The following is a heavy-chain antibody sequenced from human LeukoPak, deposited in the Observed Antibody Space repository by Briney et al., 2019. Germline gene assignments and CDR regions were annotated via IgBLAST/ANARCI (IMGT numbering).Heavy chain of an antibody. J-gene: IGHJ4*02. CDR3: VRANSLMVRGVITYFDS. CDR1: GFTFSSYG. D-gene: IGHD3-10*01. V-gene: IGHV3-48*02. Sequence: GGSLRLSCAASGFTFSSYGMNWVRQAPGRGLEFVAYISSSGATIYYADSLKGRFTISRDNATNSLYLQMNSLRDEDTAVYFCVRANSLMVRGVITYFDSWGQGALVTVSS. CDR2: ISSSGATI.